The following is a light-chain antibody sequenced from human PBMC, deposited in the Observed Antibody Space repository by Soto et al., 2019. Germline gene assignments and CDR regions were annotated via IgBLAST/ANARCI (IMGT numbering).Light chain of an antibody. Sequence: EIVMRQSPSTLSASPGERFTLSCRASQSVRSNVAWYQQKPGQAPRLLIYGASTRASGLPARFSGSGSGTEFTLTISSLQFEDFAVYYCQQYNNWLWTFGQGTKVDIK. CDR3: QQYNNWLWT. V-gene: IGKV3-15*01. CDR2: GAS. CDR1: QSVRSN. J-gene: IGKJ1*01.